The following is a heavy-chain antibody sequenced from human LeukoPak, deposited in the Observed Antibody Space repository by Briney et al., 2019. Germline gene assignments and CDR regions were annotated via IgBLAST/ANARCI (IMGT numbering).Heavy chain of an antibody. V-gene: IGHV4-59*10. CDR2: MYTSGAT. Sequence: PSETLSLTCAVYGGSFSGYYWSWIRQPAGKALEWIGRMYTSGATNYNPSLKSRVTMSMDKSKNQFSLKLSSVTAADTAVYYCATPDSSGYYYLYWGQGTLVTVSS. CDR1: GGSFSGYY. CDR3: ATPDSSGYYYLY. J-gene: IGHJ4*02. D-gene: IGHD3-22*01.